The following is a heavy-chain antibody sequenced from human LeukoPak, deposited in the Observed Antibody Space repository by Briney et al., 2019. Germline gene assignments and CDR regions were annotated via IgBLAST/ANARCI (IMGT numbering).Heavy chain of an antibody. J-gene: IGHJ4*02. Sequence: SETLSLTCTVSGDSINSLDLWSWVRQPPGKGLEWIGEMYLSGTTHSNPSVKSRVTISVDTSKNQFSLKLSSVTAADTAVYYCARGRLGGWYYFDYWGQGTLVTVSS. D-gene: IGHD6-19*01. CDR2: MYLSGTT. CDR3: ARGRLGGWYYFDY. CDR1: GDSINSLDL. V-gene: IGHV4-4*02.